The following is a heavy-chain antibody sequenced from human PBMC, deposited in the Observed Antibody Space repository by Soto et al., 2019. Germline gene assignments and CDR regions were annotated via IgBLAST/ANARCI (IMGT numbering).Heavy chain of an antibody. D-gene: IGHD2-15*01. CDR1: GFTFSGHG. Sequence: QVQLVESGGGVVQPGRSLRLSCAASGFTFSGHGMHWVRQAPGKGLEWVAVVWHDGSKEYYADSVKGRFTISRDNSKNTLSLQMNSLRAEDTAVYSCARGRGGEYGGNAGYYDYWGQGTLVTVSS. CDR2: VWHDGSKE. V-gene: IGHV3-33*01. J-gene: IGHJ4*02. CDR3: ARGRGGEYGGNAGYYDY.